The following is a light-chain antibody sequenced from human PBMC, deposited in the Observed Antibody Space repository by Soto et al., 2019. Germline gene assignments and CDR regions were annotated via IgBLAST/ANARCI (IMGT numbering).Light chain of an antibody. CDR3: SSYAGEGTNVL. CDR1: RSDVGRYNL. J-gene: IGLJ2*01. CDR2: EVT. V-gene: IGLV2-23*02. Sequence: QSVLTQPAAVSGSPGQSITISCDGARSDVGRYNLVAWYQQHPGRVPKLMIYEVTKRPSGVSDRFSGSKSGNTTSLTISGLRTEDEADYYCSSYAGEGTNVLFGGGTKLTVL.